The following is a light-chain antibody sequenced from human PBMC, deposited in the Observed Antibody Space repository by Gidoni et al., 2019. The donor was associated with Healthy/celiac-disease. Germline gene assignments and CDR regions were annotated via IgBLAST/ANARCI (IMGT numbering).Light chain of an antibody. CDR1: QGISSA. CDR3: QQFNSYPIT. Sequence: AIQLTQSPSSLSASVGDRVTITCRASQGISSALSWYQQKPGKAPKLLIYDASSLESGVPSRFSGSGSGTDFTLTISSLQPEDFATYYCQQFNSYPITFGQGTRLEIK. J-gene: IGKJ5*01. V-gene: IGKV1-13*02. CDR2: DAS.